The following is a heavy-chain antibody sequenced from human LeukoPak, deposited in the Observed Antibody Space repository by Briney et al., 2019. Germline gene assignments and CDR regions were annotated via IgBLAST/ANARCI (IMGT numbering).Heavy chain of an antibody. Sequence: GGSLRLSCAASGFTFSNNAMSWVRQAPGKGLEWVSSIGGSGESTYYGDSVKGRFTISRDNSRNTLYLQMNSLRAEDTALYYCAKDLRTYGTGIYRLPTIIFDYWGQGILVTVSS. CDR3: AKDLRTYGTGIYRLPTIIFDY. J-gene: IGHJ4*02. V-gene: IGHV3-23*01. CDR1: GFTFSNNA. CDR2: IGGSGEST. D-gene: IGHD3-10*01.